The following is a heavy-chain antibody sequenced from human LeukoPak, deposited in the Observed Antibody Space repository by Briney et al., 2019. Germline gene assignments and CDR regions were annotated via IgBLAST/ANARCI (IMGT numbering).Heavy chain of an antibody. D-gene: IGHD6-13*01. Sequence: KSSETLSLTCTVSGYSISSGYYWGWIRQPPGKGLEWIGSIYHSGSTYYNPSLKSRVTISVDTSKNQSSLKLSSVTAADTAVYYCARVVDIAAAGYYFDYWGQGTLVTVSS. V-gene: IGHV4-38-2*02. CDR3: ARVVDIAAAGYYFDY. CDR1: GYSISSGYY. CDR2: IYHSGST. J-gene: IGHJ4*02.